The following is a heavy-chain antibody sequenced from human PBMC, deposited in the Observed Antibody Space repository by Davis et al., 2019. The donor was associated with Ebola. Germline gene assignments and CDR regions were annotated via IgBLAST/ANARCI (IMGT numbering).Heavy chain of an antibody. CDR3: AKDAPPYYDFWSGYMDV. Sequence: GESLKISCAASGFTFSSYAMHWVRQAPGKGLEWVAVISYDGSNKYYADSVKGRFTISRDNSKNTLYLQMNSLRAEDTAVYYCAKDAPPYYDFWSGYMDVWGQGTTVTVSS. V-gene: IGHV3-30*04. CDR1: GFTFSSYA. J-gene: IGHJ6*02. CDR2: ISYDGSNK. D-gene: IGHD3-3*01.